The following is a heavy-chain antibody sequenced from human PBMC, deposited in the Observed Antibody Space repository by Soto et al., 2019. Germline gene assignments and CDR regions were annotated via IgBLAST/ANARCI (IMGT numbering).Heavy chain of an antibody. V-gene: IGHV3-72*01. D-gene: IGHD6-19*01. Sequence: EVQLVESGGGLVQPGGSLRLSCVDSGPGFTFSDHYMDWVRQAPGKGLDWVGRIANRANGYTTEYAASVNGRFTISRDDSKKSLYLQMNSLKTEDTAVYYCTRGYSSVSIYAFDIWGQEAVVTVSS. J-gene: IGHJ3*02. CDR3: TRGYSSVSIYAFDI. CDR1: GPGFTFSDHY. CDR2: IANRANGYTT.